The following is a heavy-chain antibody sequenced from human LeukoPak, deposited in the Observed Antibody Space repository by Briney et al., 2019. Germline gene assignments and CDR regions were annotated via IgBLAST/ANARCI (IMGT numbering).Heavy chain of an antibody. J-gene: IGHJ2*01. V-gene: IGHV1-46*01. Sequence: ASVKVSCKASGYTFTSYYMHWVRQAPGQGLEWMGIINLSGGSTSYAQKFQGRVTMTRDTSTSTVYMELSSLRSEDTAVYYCARARPTNWYFDLWGRGTLVTVSS. D-gene: IGHD5-12*01. CDR2: INLSGGST. CDR1: GYTFTSYY. CDR3: ARARPTNWYFDL.